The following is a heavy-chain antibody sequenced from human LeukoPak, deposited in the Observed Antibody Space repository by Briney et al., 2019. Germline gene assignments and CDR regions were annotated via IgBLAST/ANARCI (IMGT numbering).Heavy chain of an antibody. Sequence: SETLSLTCTVSGGSISSSSYYWSWIRQPAGKGLEWIGRIYTSGSTNYNPSLKSRVTISVDTSKNQFSLKLSSVTAADTAVYYCARDGRLGTYYYYYYMDVWGKGTTVTVSS. CDR1: GGSISSSSYY. D-gene: IGHD1-14*01. J-gene: IGHJ6*03. CDR3: ARDGRLGTYYYYYYMDV. CDR2: IYTSGST. V-gene: IGHV4-61*02.